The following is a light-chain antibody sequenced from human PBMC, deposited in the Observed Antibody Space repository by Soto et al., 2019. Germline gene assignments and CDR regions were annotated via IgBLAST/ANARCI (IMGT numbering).Light chain of an antibody. CDR3: QQYYSAPIT. V-gene: IGKV4-1*01. CDR1: QSVLYSSDNKNH. Sequence: DIVMTQSPDSLAVSLGERATINCKSSQSVLYSSDNKNHLTWYQQKPGQPPKLLIYWASTRESGVPDRFSGSGSGTDFTLTISSLQDEDVAVYYCQQYYSAPITFGQGTRLEIK. CDR2: WAS. J-gene: IGKJ5*01.